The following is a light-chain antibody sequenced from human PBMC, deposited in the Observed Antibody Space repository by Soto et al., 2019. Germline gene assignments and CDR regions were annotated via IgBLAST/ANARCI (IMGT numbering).Light chain of an antibody. CDR1: QGVGTY. J-gene: IGKJ4*01. V-gene: IGKV1-17*03. CDR2: AAT. CDR3: LQHKTFLT. Sequence: DVQMTQSPSVLSASVGDRVTITCRASQGVGTYLAWFQQKPGKVPKRLIFAATSLQGGVPTRFRGSGSGTEFTLTISSLQPEDFATYYCLQHKTFLTFGGGAKVDIK.